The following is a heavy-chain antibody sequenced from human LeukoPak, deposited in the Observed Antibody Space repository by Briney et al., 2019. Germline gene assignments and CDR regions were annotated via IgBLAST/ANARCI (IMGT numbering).Heavy chain of an antibody. CDR1: GFTFSSYA. J-gene: IGHJ4*02. CDR2: ISGSGGST. CDR3: AKDGSEYYYDSSGDLD. V-gene: IGHV3-23*01. Sequence: GSLRLSCAASGFTFSSYAMSWVRQAPGKGLEWVSAISGSGGSTYYADSVKGRFTISRDNSKNTLYLQMNSLRAEDTAVYYCAKDGSEYYYDSSGDLDWGQGTLVTVSS. D-gene: IGHD3-22*01.